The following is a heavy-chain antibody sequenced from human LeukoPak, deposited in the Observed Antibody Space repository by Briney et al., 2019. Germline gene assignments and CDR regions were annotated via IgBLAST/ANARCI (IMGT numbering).Heavy chain of an antibody. Sequence: ASVKVSCKASGYTFTGYYMHWVRQAPGQGLEWMGWINPSSGGTNYAQKFQGRVTMTRDTSISTAYMELSRLRSDDTAVYYCARASNDFWSGYYTFHFDYWGQGTLVTVSS. D-gene: IGHD3-3*01. CDR1: GYTFTGYY. CDR2: INPSSGGT. CDR3: ARASNDFWSGYYTFHFDY. J-gene: IGHJ4*02. V-gene: IGHV1-2*02.